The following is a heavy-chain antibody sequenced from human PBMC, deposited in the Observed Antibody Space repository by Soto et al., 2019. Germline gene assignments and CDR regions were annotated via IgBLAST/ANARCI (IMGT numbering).Heavy chain of an antibody. CDR3: ARRHLAVAVSPWFDP. CDR2: IDSSGEK. J-gene: IGHJ5*02. D-gene: IGHD6-19*01. V-gene: IGHV2-26*01. CDR1: GLSITDSEMG. Sequence: QVTLKESGPVLVKPTETLTLRCTVSGLSITDSEMGVSWIRQPPGQPLEWLAHIDSSGEKSYRTFLKSRLAIPKDTSKSQIVLTMTNMDPADTATYYCARRHLAVAVSPWFDPWGQVIPVTVSS.